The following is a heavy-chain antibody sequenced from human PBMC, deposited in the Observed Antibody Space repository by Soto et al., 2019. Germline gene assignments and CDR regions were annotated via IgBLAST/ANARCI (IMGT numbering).Heavy chain of an antibody. V-gene: IGHV4-38-2*01. Sequence: PSETLSLTCAVSGYSISSGYYWGWIRQPPGKGLEWIGSIYHSGSTYYNPSLKSRVTISVDTSKNQFSLKLSSVTAADTAVYYCVGAQDYGDFDSWGQGTLVTVYS. D-gene: IGHD4-17*01. CDR3: VGAQDYGDFDS. CDR1: GYSISSGYY. CDR2: IYHSGST. J-gene: IGHJ4*02.